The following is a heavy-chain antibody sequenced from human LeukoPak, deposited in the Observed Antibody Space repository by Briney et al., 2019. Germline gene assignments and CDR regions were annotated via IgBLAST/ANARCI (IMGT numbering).Heavy chain of an antibody. CDR1: GYSFTSYW. CDR3: ARVTAMAPYYYYGMDV. J-gene: IGHJ6*02. CDR2: IYPGDSDT. D-gene: IGHD5-18*01. Sequence: GESLKISCKGSGYSFTSYWIGWVRQMPGKGLEWMGIIYPGDSDTRYSPSFQGQVTISADKSISTAYPQWSSLKASDTAMYYCARVTAMAPYYYYGMDVWGQGTTVTVSS. V-gene: IGHV5-51*01.